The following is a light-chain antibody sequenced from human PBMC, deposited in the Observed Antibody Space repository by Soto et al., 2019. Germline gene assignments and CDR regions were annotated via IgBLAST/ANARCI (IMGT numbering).Light chain of an antibody. J-gene: IGKJ1*01. CDR1: QDIRNT. CDR2: AAS. V-gene: IGKV1-6*01. Sequence: AIQMTQSPSSLSASVGDRVAISCRASQDIRNTLAWYQQKPGEAPKLLIFAASNLQSGVPSRFSGSGSVTEFTLAITGLQPEDFATYYCLQYYNFSWTFGQGTKVDIK. CDR3: LQYYNFSWT.